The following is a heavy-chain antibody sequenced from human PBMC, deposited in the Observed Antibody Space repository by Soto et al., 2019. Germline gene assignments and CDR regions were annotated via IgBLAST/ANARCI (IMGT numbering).Heavy chain of an antibody. CDR2: IYYSGST. D-gene: IGHD3-22*01. V-gene: IGHV4-30-4*01. Sequence: SETLSLTCTVSGGSISSYYWSWIRQPPGKGLEWIGYIYYSGSTYYNPSLKSRVTISVDTSKNQFSLKLSSVTAADTAVYYCASHYYDSSGYPGWFDPWGQGTLVTVS. J-gene: IGHJ5*02. CDR1: GGSISSYY. CDR3: ASHYYDSSGYPGWFDP.